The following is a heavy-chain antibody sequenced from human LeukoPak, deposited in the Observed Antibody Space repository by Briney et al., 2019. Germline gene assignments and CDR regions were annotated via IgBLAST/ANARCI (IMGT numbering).Heavy chain of an antibody. CDR2: INQYGSEE. CDR3: ARDWGGI. V-gene: IGHV3-7*05. D-gene: IGHD2-21*01. J-gene: IGHJ3*02. CDR1: GFTFSSSW. Sequence: GGSLRLSCAASGFTFSSSWMSWVRQAPGKGLEWVANINQYGSEENYVDSVKGRFTDSRDNAKNSLFLQMNSLRAEDTAVYYCARDWGGIWGQGTMVTVSS.